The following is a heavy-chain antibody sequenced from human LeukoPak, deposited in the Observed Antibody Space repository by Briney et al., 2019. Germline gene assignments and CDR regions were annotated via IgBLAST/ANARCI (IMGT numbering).Heavy chain of an antibody. CDR2: IGHTGSIT. V-gene: IGHV3-48*04. Sequence: GGSLRLSCAGSGFTFGSYSMNWVRHAPGKGLEWVSYIGHTGSITDYADSVKGRFTISRDNAKNSLYLQMNTLRAEDTAVYYCVRDGAVVTSGTYPWRYFQYWGQGTLVTVSS. CDR1: GFTFGSYS. J-gene: IGHJ1*01. D-gene: IGHD3-10*01. CDR3: VRDGAVVTSGTYPWRYFQY.